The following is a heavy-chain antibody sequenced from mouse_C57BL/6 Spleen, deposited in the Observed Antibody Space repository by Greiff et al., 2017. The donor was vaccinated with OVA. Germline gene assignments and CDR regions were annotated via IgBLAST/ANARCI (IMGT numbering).Heavy chain of an antibody. D-gene: IGHD1-1*01. CDR1: VYTFTSYW. V-gene: IGHV1-69*01. J-gene: IGHJ1*03. Sequence: QVQLKQPGAELVMPGASVKLSCKASVYTFTSYWMHWVKPRPGHGLELIGEIYPSDSHTNYNQKFKGKSTLTVEKSSSTAYIQLSSLTSEDTAVYYCARRYYYGSSLYWYFDVWGTGTTVTVAS. CDR3: ARRYYYGSSLYWYFDV. CDR2: IYPSDSHT.